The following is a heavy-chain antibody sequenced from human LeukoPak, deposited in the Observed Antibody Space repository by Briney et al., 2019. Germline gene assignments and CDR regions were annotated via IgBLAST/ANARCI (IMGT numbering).Heavy chain of an antibody. CDR3: ARGLFNYDNSGLNY. V-gene: IGHV3-30*03. CDR2: ISYDGSSK. Sequence: GGSLRLSCAASGFTFSSYGMHWVRQAPGKGLEWVAVISYDGSSKYYADSIKGRFTISRDNSKNTLYLQMNSLRAEDTAVYYCARGLFNYDNSGLNYWGQGTLVTVSS. D-gene: IGHD3-22*01. J-gene: IGHJ4*02. CDR1: GFTFSSYG.